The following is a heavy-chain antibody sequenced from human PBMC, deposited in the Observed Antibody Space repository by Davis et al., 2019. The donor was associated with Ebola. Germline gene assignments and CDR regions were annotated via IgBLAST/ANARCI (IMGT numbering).Heavy chain of an antibody. J-gene: IGHJ5*02. CDR1: GGSFSGHH. CDR3: VRHGASGSYNLRDSWFDP. V-gene: IGHV4-34*01. CDR2: INHRGRA. D-gene: IGHD1-26*01. Sequence: PSETLSLTCAVYGGSFSGHHWSWIRQPPGKGLEWIGEINHRGRANYNPSLKSRVTISVDTSKNQLSLKLSSVTAADTAVYYCVRHGASGSYNLRDSWFDPWGQGTLVTVSS.